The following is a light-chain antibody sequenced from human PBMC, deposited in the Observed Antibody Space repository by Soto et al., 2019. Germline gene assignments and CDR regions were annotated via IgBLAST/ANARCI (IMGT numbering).Light chain of an antibody. Sequence: QSALTQPPSASGSPGQSVTISCTGAGTDVGQYNYVSWYQQHPGKAPKLMIYEVTKRPSGVPDRFSGSKSGNTASLTVSGLQAEDEADYYCSSYAGSNNLLFGGGTKLTVL. CDR3: SSYAGSNNLL. CDR2: EVT. J-gene: IGLJ2*01. CDR1: GTDVGQYNY. V-gene: IGLV2-8*01.